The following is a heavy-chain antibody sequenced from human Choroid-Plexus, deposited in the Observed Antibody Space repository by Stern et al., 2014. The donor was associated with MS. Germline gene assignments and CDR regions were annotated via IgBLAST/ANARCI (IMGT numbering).Heavy chain of an antibody. Sequence: DQLVESGGGVVKPGRPLRLSCVASGFAFGSCAMQWVRQAPGKGLEWVGGVSYDGSNKYYADSVKGRFTISRDNSQNTLYMQMSSLRPEDTAVYYCAKDRQYLTYFFDHWGQGSLVTVSS. J-gene: IGHJ5*02. V-gene: IGHV3-30*18. D-gene: IGHD2/OR15-2a*01. CDR3: AKDRQYLTYFFDH. CDR2: VSYDGSNK. CDR1: GFAFGSCA.